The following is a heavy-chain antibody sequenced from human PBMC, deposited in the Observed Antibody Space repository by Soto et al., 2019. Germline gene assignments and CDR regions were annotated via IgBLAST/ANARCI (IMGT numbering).Heavy chain of an antibody. V-gene: IGHV4-61*01. CDR3: AREGRIAVAGSLRVFDY. J-gene: IGHJ4*02. Sequence: PSETLSLTCTVSGGSVSSGSYYWSWIRQPPGKGLEWIGYIYYSGSTNYNPSLKSRVTISVDTSKNQFSLKLSSVTAAETAVYYCAREGRIAVAGSLRVFDYWGQGTMVTVS. CDR2: IYYSGST. D-gene: IGHD6-19*01. CDR1: GGSVSSGSYY.